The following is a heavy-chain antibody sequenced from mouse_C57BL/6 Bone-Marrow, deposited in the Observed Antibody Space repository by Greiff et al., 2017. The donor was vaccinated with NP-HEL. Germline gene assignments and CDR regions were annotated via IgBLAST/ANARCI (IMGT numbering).Heavy chain of an antibody. CDR2: ISSGGSYT. Sequence: DVMLVESGGDLVKPGGSLKLSCAASGFTFSSYGMSWVRQTPDKRLEWVATISSGGSYTYYPDSVKGRFTFSRDNAKNTAYLQMSSLKSEDTATYYCARHGYYGSSCDAMDYWGQGTSVTVSS. CDR3: ARHGYYGSSCDAMDY. D-gene: IGHD1-1*01. CDR1: GFTFSSYG. J-gene: IGHJ4*01. V-gene: IGHV5-6*02.